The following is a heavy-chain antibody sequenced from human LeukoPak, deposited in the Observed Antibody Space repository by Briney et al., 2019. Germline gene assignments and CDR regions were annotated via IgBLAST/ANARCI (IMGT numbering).Heavy chain of an antibody. Sequence: PSETLSLTCSVSGASINGYYWSWIRQPPGKGLEWIGYIYYSGSTNYNPSLKSRVTISVDTSKNQFSVKLSSVTAADTAVYYCARLGGSGSYKRRRSDYWGQGTLVTVSS. CDR3: ARLGGSGSYKRRRSDY. CDR2: IYYSGST. V-gene: IGHV4-59*08. D-gene: IGHD3-10*01. CDR1: GASINGYY. J-gene: IGHJ4*02.